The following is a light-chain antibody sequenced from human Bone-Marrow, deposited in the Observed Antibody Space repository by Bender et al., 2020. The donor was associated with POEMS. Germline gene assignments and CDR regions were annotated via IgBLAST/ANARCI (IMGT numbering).Light chain of an antibody. CDR3: YSTDSSGDHRV. V-gene: IGLV3-10*01. CDR2: EDS. Sequence: SYELTQTPSVSVSPGQTARITCAGDALPQKYVYWYRQKSGQAPVLVIYEDSKRTHGILERLSCSRSGTMATLTISGAQVEDEADYYCYSTDSSGDHRVFGGGTKLTVL. J-gene: IGLJ3*02. CDR1: ALPQKY.